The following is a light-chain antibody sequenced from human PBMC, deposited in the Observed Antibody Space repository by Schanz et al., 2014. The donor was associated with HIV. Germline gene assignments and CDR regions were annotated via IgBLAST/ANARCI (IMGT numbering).Light chain of an antibody. Sequence: QSVLTQPASLSGSPGQSITISCTGTSSDVGGYKFVSWYQQHPGKAPKLMIYEVSKRPSGVSNRFSGSKSGNSAFLTISGLQAEDEADYYCSSKRSGDTTPFVFGSGTKVTVL. J-gene: IGLJ1*01. CDR1: SSDVGGYKF. V-gene: IGLV2-14*01. CDR2: EVS. CDR3: SSKRSGDTTPFV.